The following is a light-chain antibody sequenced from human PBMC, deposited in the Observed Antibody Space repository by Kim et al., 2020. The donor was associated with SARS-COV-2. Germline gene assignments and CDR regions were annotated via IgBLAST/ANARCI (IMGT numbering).Light chain of an antibody. CDR3: CSYAGSSIS. Sequence: PGQSITISCTGTSSDVGSYNLVSWYQQHPGKAPKLMIYEVSKRPSGVSNRFSGSKPGNTASLTISGLQAEDEADYYCCSYAGSSISFGGGTQLTVL. V-gene: IGLV2-23*02. J-gene: IGLJ3*02. CDR1: SSDVGSYNL. CDR2: EVS.